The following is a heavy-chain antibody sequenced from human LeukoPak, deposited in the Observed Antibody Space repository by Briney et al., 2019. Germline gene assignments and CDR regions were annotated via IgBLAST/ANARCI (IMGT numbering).Heavy chain of an antibody. Sequence: SETLSLTCTVSGGSISSSSYYWGWIRQPPGKGLEWIGSIYYSGSTYYNPSLKSRVTISVDTSKNQFSLRLSSVTAADTAVYYCAREMTTVTKRPNGFDPWGQGTLVTVSS. D-gene: IGHD4-17*01. J-gene: IGHJ5*02. CDR1: GGSISSSSYY. CDR3: AREMTTVTKRPNGFDP. CDR2: IYYSGST. V-gene: IGHV4-39*07.